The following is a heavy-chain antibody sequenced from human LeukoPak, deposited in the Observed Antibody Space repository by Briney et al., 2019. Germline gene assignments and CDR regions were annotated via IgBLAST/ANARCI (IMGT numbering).Heavy chain of an antibody. CDR2: IASNGGSE. D-gene: IGHD6-13*01. V-gene: IGHV3-30*18. J-gene: IGHJ4*02. CDR1: GFTFSSYA. CDR3: AKRGHYSINWYHYFDY. Sequence: GGSLRLSCAASGFTFSSYAMSWVRQAPGKGLEWVAAIASNGGSEYYADSVKGRFTISRDNSKNTLFLQMNSLRPDDTAVYYCAKRGHYSINWYHYFDYWGRGTLVTVSS.